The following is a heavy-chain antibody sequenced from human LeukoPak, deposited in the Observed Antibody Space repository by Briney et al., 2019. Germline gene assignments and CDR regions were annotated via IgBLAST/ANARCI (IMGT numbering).Heavy chain of an antibody. J-gene: IGHJ4*02. Sequence: PSETLSLTCTVSGGSISSYYWSWIRQPPGKGLEWIGYIYYSGSTNYNPSLKSRVTISVDTSKNQFSLKLSSVTAADTAVYYCARGGGSGYIGSDDYWGQGILVTVSS. V-gene: IGHV4-59*01. CDR1: GGSISSYY. D-gene: IGHD5-12*01. CDR3: ARGGGSGYIGSDDY. CDR2: IYYSGST.